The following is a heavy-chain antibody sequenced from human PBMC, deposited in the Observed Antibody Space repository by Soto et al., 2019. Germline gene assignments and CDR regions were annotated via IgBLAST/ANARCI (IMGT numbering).Heavy chain of an antibody. Sequence: ASVKVSCKASGGTFSNYGINWVRQAPGQGLEWMGGVIPLFGAANYAQKFQGRVTITADASTSMVYMQLSSLRSEDTAVYYCAREQHDPYDASGYYFNWFDPWGQGTLVTVS. J-gene: IGHJ5*02. V-gene: IGHV1-69*13. D-gene: IGHD3-22*01. CDR1: GGTFSNYG. CDR2: VIPLFGAA. CDR3: AREQHDPYDASGYYFNWFDP.